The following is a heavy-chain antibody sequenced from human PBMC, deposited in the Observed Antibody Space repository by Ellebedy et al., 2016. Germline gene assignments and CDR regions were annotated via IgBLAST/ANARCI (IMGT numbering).Heavy chain of an antibody. D-gene: IGHD5-12*01. CDR3: ARRPSYEDDAFDI. J-gene: IGHJ3*02. CDR1: GYSFTTYW. V-gene: IGHV5-51*01. Sequence: GESLKISCKGSGYSFTTYWIGWVRQMPGKGLEWMGIIYPGDSDTKYSPSFQGQVIISDDKSISTAYLQWNSLKASDTAMYYCARRPSYEDDAFDIWGQGTMVTVSS. CDR2: IYPGDSDT.